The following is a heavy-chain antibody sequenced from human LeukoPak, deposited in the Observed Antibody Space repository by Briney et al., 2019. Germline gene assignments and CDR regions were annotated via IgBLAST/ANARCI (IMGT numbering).Heavy chain of an antibody. V-gene: IGHV3-30-3*01. CDR2: ISYDGSNK. J-gene: IGHJ4*02. CDR3: ARGHSSSLDY. Sequence: GGSLGLSCAASGFTFSSYAMHWVRQAPGNGLEWVAVISYDGSNKYYADSVKGRFTISRDNSKNTLYLQMNSLRAEDTAVYYCARGHSSSLDYWGQGTLVTVSS. CDR1: GFTFSSYA. D-gene: IGHD6-13*01.